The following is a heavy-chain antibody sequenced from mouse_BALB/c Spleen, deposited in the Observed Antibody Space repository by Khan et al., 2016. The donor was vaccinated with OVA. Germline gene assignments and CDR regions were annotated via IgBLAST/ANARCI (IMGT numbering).Heavy chain of an antibody. J-gene: IGHJ2*01. CDR1: GYSITSDYA. D-gene: IGHD1-1*01. Sequence: QLEESGPGLVKPSQSLSLTCTVTGYSITSDYAWNWIRQFPGNKLEWMGYISYSGNTKYNPSLKSRISITRDTSKNQFFLQLNSVTTEDTATYSCARIYGGDFYYWGQGTTLTVSS. CDR3: ARIYGGDFYY. V-gene: IGHV3-2*02. CDR2: ISYSGNT.